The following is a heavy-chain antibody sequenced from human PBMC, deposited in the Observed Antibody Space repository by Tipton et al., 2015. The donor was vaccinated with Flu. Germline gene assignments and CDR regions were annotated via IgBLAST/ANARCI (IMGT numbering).Heavy chain of an antibody. Sequence: SLRLSCAASGFTFSSYSMNWVRQAPGKGLEWVSSISSSSSYIYYADSVKGRFTISRDNAKNSLYLQMNSLRAEDTAVYYCASTPLEPAAMLLYFDYWGQGTLVTVSS. V-gene: IGHV3-21*01. CDR3: ASTPLEPAAMLLYFDY. D-gene: IGHD2-2*01. J-gene: IGHJ4*02. CDR1: GFTFSSYS. CDR2: ISSSSSYI.